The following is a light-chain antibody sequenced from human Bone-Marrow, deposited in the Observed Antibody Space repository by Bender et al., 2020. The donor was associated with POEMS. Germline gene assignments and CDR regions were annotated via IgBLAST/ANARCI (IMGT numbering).Light chain of an antibody. J-gene: IGLJ3*02. CDR2: EGT. V-gene: IGLV2-14*02. CDR1: GSYIDDYTL. Sequence: QSALTQPPSASGSPGQSVTISCTGSGSYIDDYTLVSWYQQHPGKAPKLMIYEGTERPSGISARFSGSKSGNTASLTISGLRPEDEAEYYCCSYTNLNTLVFGGGTKLTVL. CDR3: CSYTNLNTLV.